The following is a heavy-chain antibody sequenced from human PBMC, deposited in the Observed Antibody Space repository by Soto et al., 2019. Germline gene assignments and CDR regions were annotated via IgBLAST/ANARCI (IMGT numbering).Heavy chain of an antibody. Sequence: SETLSLTCTVSGVSFSSGDYYWSWIRQPPGKGLEWIGYIYYSDNTYSNPSLKSRVAISVDTSRNQFSLKLSSVTAADTAVYYCARGSSSCPQDYWGQGTLVTVSS. V-gene: IGHV4-30-4*01. CDR2: IYYSDNT. D-gene: IGHD6-13*01. CDR3: ARGSSSCPQDY. CDR1: GVSFSSGDYY. J-gene: IGHJ4*02.